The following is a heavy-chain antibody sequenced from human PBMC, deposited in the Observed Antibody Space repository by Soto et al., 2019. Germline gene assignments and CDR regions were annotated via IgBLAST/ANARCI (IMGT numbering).Heavy chain of an antibody. Sequence: ESGGGVVQPGRSLRLSCAASGFTFSSYGMHWVRQAPGKGLEWVAVISYDGSNKYYADSVKGRFTISRDNSKNTLYLQMNSLRAEDTAVYYCAKDALAGFYYFDYWGQATLVTVSS. J-gene: IGHJ4*02. CDR2: ISYDGSNK. V-gene: IGHV3-30*18. CDR3: AKDALAGFYYFDY. CDR1: GFTFSSYG.